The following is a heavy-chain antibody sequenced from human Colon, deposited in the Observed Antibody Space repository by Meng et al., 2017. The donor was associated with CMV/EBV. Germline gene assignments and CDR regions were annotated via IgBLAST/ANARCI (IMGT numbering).Heavy chain of an antibody. CDR3: ARGTSAAGTTGWFDP. Sequence: GESLKISCAGSGFTFSNHAMSWVRQAPGKGLEWVSVIYADGRSTYFADSVKGRFIISRDDSKNTLYMEMNSLRAEDTAVYYCARGTSAAGTTGWFDPWGQGTLVTVSS. CDR1: GFTFSNHA. CDR2: IYADGRST. J-gene: IGHJ5*02. D-gene: IGHD6-13*01. V-gene: IGHV3-23*03.